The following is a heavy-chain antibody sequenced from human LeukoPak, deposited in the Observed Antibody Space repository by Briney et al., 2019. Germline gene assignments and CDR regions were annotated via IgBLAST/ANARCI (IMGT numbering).Heavy chain of an antibody. Sequence: GGSLRLSCAASGFTFSSYWMSWVRQAPGKGLEWVANIKEDGSEKNYVDSVKGRFTISRDNAKNSLYLQMNILRAEDTAVYYCARGENGIGEAFNIWGQGTMVTVSS. CDR1: GFTFSSYW. J-gene: IGHJ3*02. CDR3: ARGENGIGEAFNI. V-gene: IGHV3-7*05. CDR2: IKEDGSEK. D-gene: IGHD3-16*01.